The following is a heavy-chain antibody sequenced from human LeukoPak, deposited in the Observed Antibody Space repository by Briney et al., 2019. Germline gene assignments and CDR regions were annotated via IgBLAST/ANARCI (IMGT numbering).Heavy chain of an antibody. CDR1: GVSISSHY. Sequence: PSETLSLTCTVSGVSISSHYWSWIRQPPGKGLEWIGYIYNSGSTNYNPSLKSRVTISIDTSKTQFSLNLTSVTPADTAVYYCARVGSGSFRDWGQGTLVTVSS. J-gene: IGHJ4*02. D-gene: IGHD1-26*01. CDR2: IYNSGST. V-gene: IGHV4-59*11. CDR3: ARVGSGSFRD.